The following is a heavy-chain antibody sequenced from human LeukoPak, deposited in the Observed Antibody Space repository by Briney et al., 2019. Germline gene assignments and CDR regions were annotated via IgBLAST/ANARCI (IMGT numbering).Heavy chain of an antibody. CDR1: GYTFTSYD. V-gene: IGHV1-8*01. Sequence: ASVKVSCKASGYTFTSYDINWVRQATGQGLEWMGWMNPNSGNTGYAQKFQGRVTMTRDISISTAYIELSSLRSEDTAVYYCVRGRPYYVSITFYHPFDYWGQGTLVTLSS. CDR3: VRGRPYYVSITFYHPFDY. CDR2: MNPNSGNT. D-gene: IGHD3-22*01. J-gene: IGHJ4*02.